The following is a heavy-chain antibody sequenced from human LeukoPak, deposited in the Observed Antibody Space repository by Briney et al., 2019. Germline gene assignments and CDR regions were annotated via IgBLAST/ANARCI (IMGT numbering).Heavy chain of an antibody. CDR2: IIPIFGTA. V-gene: IGHV1-69*05. CDR3: ARELLRGYSYGYDY. D-gene: IGHD5-18*01. Sequence: SVKVSCKASGGTFSSYAISWVRQAPGQGLEWMGGIIPIFGTANYAQKFQGRVTITTDESTTTAYMELSSLRSEDTAVYYCARELLRGYSYGYDYWGQGTLVTVSS. CDR1: GGTFSSYA. J-gene: IGHJ4*02.